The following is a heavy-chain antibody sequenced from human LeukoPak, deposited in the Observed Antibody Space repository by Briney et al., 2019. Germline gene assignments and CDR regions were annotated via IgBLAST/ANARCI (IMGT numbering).Heavy chain of an antibody. CDR2: MNPNSGNT. CDR1: GYTFTSYD. V-gene: IGHV1-8*01. J-gene: IGHJ5*02. Sequence: GASVKVSCKASGYTFTSYDINWVRQATGQGLEWMGWMNPNSGNTGYAQKFQGRVTMTRNTSISTAYMELSSLRSEDTAVYYCARDPTLYGSGSTKFDPWGQGTLVTVSS. CDR3: ARDPTLYGSGSTKFDP. D-gene: IGHD3-10*01.